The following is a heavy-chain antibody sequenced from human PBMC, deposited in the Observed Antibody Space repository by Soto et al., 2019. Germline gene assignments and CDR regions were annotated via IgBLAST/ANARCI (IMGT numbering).Heavy chain of an antibody. Sequence: EVQLVESGGGLVQPGGSLRLSCAASGFTVSSNYMSWVRQAPGKGLEWVSVIYSGGSTYYADSVKGRLTISRDNTKNTLYLQMNSLRAEDTAVYYCAREPGGSGSYPNLPFFAYWGQGTLVTVSS. CDR3: AREPGGSGSYPNLPFFAY. CDR2: IYSGGST. D-gene: IGHD3-10*01. J-gene: IGHJ4*02. CDR1: GFTVSSNY. V-gene: IGHV3-66*01.